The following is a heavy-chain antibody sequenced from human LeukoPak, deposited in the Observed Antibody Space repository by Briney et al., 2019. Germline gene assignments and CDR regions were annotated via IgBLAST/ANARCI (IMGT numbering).Heavy chain of an antibody. D-gene: IGHD6-6*01. CDR3: AKDMDKYSSSSDYYYFYGMDV. CDR1: GFTFDDYA. J-gene: IGHJ6*02. Sequence: GRSLRLSCAASGFTFDDYAMHWVRHAPGKGLEWVSGISWNSGSIGYADSVKGRFTISRDNAKNSLYLQMNRLGAEDTALYYCAKDMDKYSSSSDYYYFYGMDVWGQGTTVTVSS. CDR2: ISWNSGSI. V-gene: IGHV3-9*01.